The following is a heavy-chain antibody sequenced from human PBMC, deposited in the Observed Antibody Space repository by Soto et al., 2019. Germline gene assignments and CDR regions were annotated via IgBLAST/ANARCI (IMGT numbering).Heavy chain of an antibody. V-gene: IGHV4-30-2*05. J-gene: IGHJ6*02. D-gene: IGHD2-2*01. Sequence: SETLSLTCAVSGGSISSGGYSWSWIRQPPGKGLEWIGYIYYSGSTYYNPSLKSRVTISVDTSKNQFSLKLSSVTAADTAVYYCARDSRYCISTSCYRDYYYGMDVWGQGTTVTVSS. CDR2: IYYSGST. CDR3: ARDSRYCISTSCYRDYYYGMDV. CDR1: GGSISSGGYS.